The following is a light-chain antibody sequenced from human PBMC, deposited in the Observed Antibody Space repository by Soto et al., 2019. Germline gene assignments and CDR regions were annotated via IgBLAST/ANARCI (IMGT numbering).Light chain of an antibody. V-gene: IGLV2-14*03. J-gene: IGLJ1*01. CDR1: SIDVGAYNF. CDR3: SSYTSSSTHV. Sequence: QSALTQPASVSGSRGQSITISCTGTSIDVGAYNFVSWYQQHPGKLPKLIIFDVSRRPSGVSDRFSGSKSGNTASLTISGLQAEDEGDYYCSSYTSSSTHVFGSGTKLTVL. CDR2: DVS.